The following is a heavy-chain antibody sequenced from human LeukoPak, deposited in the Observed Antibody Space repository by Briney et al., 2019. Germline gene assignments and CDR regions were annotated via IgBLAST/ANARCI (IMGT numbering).Heavy chain of an antibody. CDR1: GGSFSGYY. CDR3: ARAASDYGDTRGRRSDYGMDV. D-gene: IGHD4-17*01. CDR2: INHSGST. J-gene: IGHJ6*02. Sequence: SETLSLTCAVYGGSFSGYYWSWLRQPPGKGLEWIGEINHSGSTNYNPSLKSRVTISVDTSKNQFSLKLSSVTAADTAVYYCARAASDYGDTRGRRSDYGMDVWGQGTTVTVSS. V-gene: IGHV4-34*01.